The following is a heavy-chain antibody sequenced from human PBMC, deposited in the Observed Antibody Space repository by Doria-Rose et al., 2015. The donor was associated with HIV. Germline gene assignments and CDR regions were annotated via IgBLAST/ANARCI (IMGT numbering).Heavy chain of an antibody. D-gene: IGHD6-13*01. CDR3: ARIKSSRWYHKYYFDF. V-gene: IGHV2-26*01. Sequence: SGPVLVKPTETLTLTCTVSGVSLSSPGMGVSWIRQPPGKALEWPANIFSDDERSYKTSLKNRLTISRVTSKSQVVLTMTDMDPVDTATYYCARIKSSRWYHKYYFDFWGQGTLVNVSA. CDR1: GVSLSSPGMG. J-gene: IGHJ4*02. CDR2: IFSDDER.